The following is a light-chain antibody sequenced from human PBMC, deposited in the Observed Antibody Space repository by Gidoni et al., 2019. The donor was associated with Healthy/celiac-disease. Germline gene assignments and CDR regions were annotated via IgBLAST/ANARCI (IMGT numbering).Light chain of an antibody. V-gene: IGKV3-11*01. CDR3: QQRSNWPPSLT. CDR2: DAS. Sequence: EIVLTQSPATLSLSPGERATLSCRASQSVSSYLAWYQQNPGQAPRLLIYDASNRATGLPARFSGSGSGIDFDPTIRSLEPEDFAVYYCQQRSNWPPSLTFGGGTKVEIK. J-gene: IGKJ4*01. CDR1: QSVSSY.